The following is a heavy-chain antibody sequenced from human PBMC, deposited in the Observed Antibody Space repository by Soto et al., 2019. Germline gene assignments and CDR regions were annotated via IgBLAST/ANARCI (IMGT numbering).Heavy chain of an antibody. D-gene: IGHD5-18*01. CDR3: ARMASFGSLNWFDP. CDR2: MNPGSGDT. V-gene: IGHV1-8*01. CDR1: GYIFTNND. J-gene: IGHJ5*02. Sequence: QVQLVQSGAAVKKPGASVKVSCKASGYIFTNNDVSWVRQATGQVLEWMGWMNPGSGDTGSAQKFQGRVTMTRNISIATAYMELSSLRADDTAIYYCARMASFGSLNWFDPWGQGTLVTVSS.